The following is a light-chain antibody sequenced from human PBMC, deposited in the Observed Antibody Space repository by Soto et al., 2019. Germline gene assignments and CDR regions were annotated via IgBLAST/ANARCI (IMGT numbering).Light chain of an antibody. V-gene: IGKV1-5*01. J-gene: IGKJ1*01. CDR1: QSISSW. Sequence: GDRVTITCRASQSISSWLAWYQQKPGKAPKLLIYDASSLESGVPSRFSGSGSGTDFTLAISRLQPEDSATYYCLQDINYPWTFGQGTKVDIK. CDR3: LQDINYPWT. CDR2: DAS.